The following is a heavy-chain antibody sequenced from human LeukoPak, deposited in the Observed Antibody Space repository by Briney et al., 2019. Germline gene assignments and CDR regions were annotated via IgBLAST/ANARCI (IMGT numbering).Heavy chain of an antibody. J-gene: IGHJ4*02. D-gene: IGHD3-22*01. CDR1: GFTVSSNY. V-gene: IGHV3-53*01. CDR2: IYSGGTV. CDR3: AREGSYDGSTMWYFDY. Sequence: PPGGSLRLSCAASGFTVSSNYVAWVRQAPRKGLEWVSVIYSGGTVYYADSVKGRFTISRDNSKNTLYLQMNSLRAEDTAVYYCAREGSYDGSTMWYFDYWGQGTLVTVSS.